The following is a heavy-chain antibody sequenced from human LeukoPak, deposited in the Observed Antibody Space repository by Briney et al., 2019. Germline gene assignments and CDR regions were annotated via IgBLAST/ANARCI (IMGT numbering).Heavy chain of an antibody. CDR1: GYTFTGYY. CDR3: ARGPRYYDFWSGYYLDYFDY. J-gene: IGHJ4*02. CDR2: INPNSGGT. Sequence: GASVKVSCKASGYTFTGYYMHWVRQAPGQGLEWMGWINPNSGGTNYAQKFQGWVTMTRDTSISTAYMELSRLRSDDTAVYYCARGPRYYDFWSGYYLDYFDYLGQGTLVTVSS. D-gene: IGHD3-3*01. V-gene: IGHV1-2*04.